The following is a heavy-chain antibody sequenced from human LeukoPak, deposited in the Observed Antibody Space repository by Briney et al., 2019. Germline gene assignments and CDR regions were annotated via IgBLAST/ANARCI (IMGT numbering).Heavy chain of an antibody. CDR2: IKQDGSDK. CDR3: TRDVHDY. V-gene: IGHV3-7*01. CDR1: GFTVSGNW. J-gene: IGHJ4*02. D-gene: IGHD3-10*02. Sequence: GRSLRLSCAASGFTVSGNWMSWVRQAPGKGLEWVATIKQDGSDKYYVDPVKGRFSISRDNAENSLYLQMNSLRAEDTAVYYCTRDVHDYWGQGTLVTVSS.